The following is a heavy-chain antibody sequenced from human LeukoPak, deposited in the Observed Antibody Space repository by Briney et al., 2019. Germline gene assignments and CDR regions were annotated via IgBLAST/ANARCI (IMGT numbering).Heavy chain of an antibody. Sequence: GGSLRLSCAASGFTFDDYAMHWVRQAPGKGLEWVSGISWNSGSIGYADSVKGRFTISRDNAKNSLYLQMNSLRAEDTALYYRARGRRDIVVVVAAHFDYWGQGTLVTVSS. CDR3: ARGRRDIVVVVAAHFDY. CDR2: ISWNSGSI. J-gene: IGHJ4*02. V-gene: IGHV3-9*01. D-gene: IGHD2-15*01. CDR1: GFTFDDYA.